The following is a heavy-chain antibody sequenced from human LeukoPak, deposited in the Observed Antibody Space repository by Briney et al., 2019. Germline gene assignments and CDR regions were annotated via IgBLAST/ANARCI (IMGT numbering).Heavy chain of an antibody. V-gene: IGHV3-11*01. CDR1: GFTFSDYY. CDR3: ARDLEPYYYDSSGYWAHHWFDP. CDR2: ISSSGSTI. D-gene: IGHD3-22*01. J-gene: IGHJ5*02. Sequence: PGGSLRLSCAASGFTFSDYYMSWIRQAPGKGLEWVSYISSSGSTIYYADSVKGRFTISRDNAKNSLYLQMNSLRAEDTAVYYCARDLEPYYYDSSGYWAHHWFDPWGQGTLVTVSS.